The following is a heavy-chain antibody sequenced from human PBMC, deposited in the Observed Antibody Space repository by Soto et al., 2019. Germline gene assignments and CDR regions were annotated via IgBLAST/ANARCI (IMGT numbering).Heavy chain of an antibody. V-gene: IGHV1-69*01. CDR1: GGTFSSYA. CDR3: ATDSITMIVVDEADYYYYGMDV. J-gene: IGHJ6*02. D-gene: IGHD3-22*01. Sequence: QVQLVQSVAVVKKPGSSVKVSCKASGGTFSSYAISWVRQAPGQGLEWMGGIIPIFGTANYAQKFQGRVTITADESTSTAYMELSSLRSEDTAVYYCATDSITMIVVDEADYYYYGMDVWGQGTTVTVSS. CDR2: IIPIFGTA.